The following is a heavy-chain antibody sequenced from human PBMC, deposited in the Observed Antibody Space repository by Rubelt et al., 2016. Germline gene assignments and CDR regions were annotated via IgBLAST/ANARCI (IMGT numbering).Heavy chain of an antibody. CDR2: IYSGGST. CDR3: ARNWGFDY. D-gene: IGHD7-27*01. J-gene: IGHJ4*02. V-gene: IGHV3-66*01. CDR1: GFTVSSNY. Sequence: EVQLVESGGGLVQPGGSLRLSCAASGFTVSSNYMSWVRQAPGKGLEWCAVIYSGGSTYYADSVKGRFTISRDNSKKTLYLQMNSLRAEDTAVYYCARNWGFDYWGQGTLVTVSS.